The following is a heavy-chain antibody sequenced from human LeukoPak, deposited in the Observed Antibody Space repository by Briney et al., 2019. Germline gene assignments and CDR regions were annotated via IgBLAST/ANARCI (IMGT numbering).Heavy chain of an antibody. V-gene: IGHV4-59*01. CDR3: ARWRPGIVGATEYFQH. Sequence: SETLSLTCTVSGGSISSYYWSWIRQPPGKGLEWIGYIYYSGSTNYNPSLKSRVTISVDTSKNQFSLKLSSVTAEDTAVYYCARWRPGIVGATEYFQHWGQGTLVTVSS. CDR1: GGSISSYY. J-gene: IGHJ1*01. CDR2: IYYSGST. D-gene: IGHD1-26*01.